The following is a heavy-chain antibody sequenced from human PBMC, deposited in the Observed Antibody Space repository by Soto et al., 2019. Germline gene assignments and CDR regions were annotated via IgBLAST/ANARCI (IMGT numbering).Heavy chain of an antibody. V-gene: IGHV4-30-4*01. Sequence: SETLSLTCTVSGGSISDDSYWSWIRQTPGRGLEWIGYIYHTGNTYYNPSLRSRVSISVDKSKSQFSLKLISVTAADTAVYFCARDEYQLLSSVSWFDSWGQGTLVTVSS. CDR2: IYHTGNT. J-gene: IGHJ5*01. D-gene: IGHD2-2*01. CDR1: GGSISDDSY. CDR3: ARDEYQLLSSVSWFDS.